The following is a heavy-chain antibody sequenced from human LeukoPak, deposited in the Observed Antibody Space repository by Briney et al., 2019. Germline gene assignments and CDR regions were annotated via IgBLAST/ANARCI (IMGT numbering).Heavy chain of an antibody. CDR2: ISYDGSNK. Sequence: PGRSLRLSCAASGFTFNTYGMHWVRQAPGKGLEWVAVISYDGSNKYCADSVKGRFTISRDNSKNTLYLQMNSLRAEDTAVYYCARGGYDILTGDWFDPWGQGTLVTVSS. D-gene: IGHD3-9*01. CDR3: ARGGYDILTGDWFDP. CDR1: GFTFNTYG. V-gene: IGHV3-30*03. J-gene: IGHJ5*02.